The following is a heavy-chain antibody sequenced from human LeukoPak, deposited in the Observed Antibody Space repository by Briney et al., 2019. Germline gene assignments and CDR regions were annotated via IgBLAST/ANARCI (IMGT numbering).Heavy chain of an antibody. J-gene: IGHJ5*02. CDR1: GYTFTSQR. Sequence: GESLKISCKGSGYTFTSQRITWVRQMPGKGVEWMGRIDPSDSYTNYSPSFQGHVTISVDKSISTAYLQWSSLKASDTAMYYCARDLSRNCYDPWGQETLVIVSS. CDR2: IDPSDSYT. CDR3: ARDLSRNCYDP. V-gene: IGHV5-10-1*01. D-gene: IGHD3-3*01.